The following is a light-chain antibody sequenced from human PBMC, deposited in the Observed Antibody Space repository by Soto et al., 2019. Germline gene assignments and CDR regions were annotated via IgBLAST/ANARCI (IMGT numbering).Light chain of an antibody. CDR2: EVT. J-gene: IGLJ1*01. CDR3: SSYSSTSTLYV. Sequence: QSALTRPASVSGSPGQSITISCIGTNSDIGAYNYVSWYQQHPGKVPKLMIYEVTNRPSGLSNRFSGSKSGNTASLTISGLQAEDEAEYFCSSYSSTSTLYVFGTGTKSPS. CDR1: NSDIGAYNY. V-gene: IGLV2-14*01.